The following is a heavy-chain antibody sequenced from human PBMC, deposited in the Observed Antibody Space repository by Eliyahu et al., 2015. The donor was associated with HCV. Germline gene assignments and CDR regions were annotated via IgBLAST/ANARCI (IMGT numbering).Heavy chain of an antibody. V-gene: IGHV3-33*01. J-gene: IGHJ6*02. D-gene: IGHD3-3*01. Sequence: QVQLVESGGGVVQPGRSLRLSCAASGFTFXSFGMXWVRQAPGKGLGWVAVIWYDGSNKYYADSVKGRFTISRDNSKNTLYLQMNSLRAEDTAVYYCRVFGVPSTSKGPYGMDVWGQGTTVTVSS. CDR2: IWYDGSNK. CDR1: GFTFXSFG. CDR3: RVFGVPSTSKGPYGMDV.